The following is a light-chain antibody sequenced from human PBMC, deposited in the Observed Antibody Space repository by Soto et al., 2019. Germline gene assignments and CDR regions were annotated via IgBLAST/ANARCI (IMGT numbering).Light chain of an antibody. CDR2: GAS. J-gene: IGKJ1*01. CDR3: QQYGSSGT. Sequence: EVVMTQSPGMLSVSPGEGASLSCRASETVHSNLAWYQQKPGQAPRLLISGASTRATGIPDRFSGSGSGTDFTLTISRLEPEDFAVYYCQQYGSSGTFGQGTKVDIK. CDR1: ETVHSN. V-gene: IGKV3-20*01.